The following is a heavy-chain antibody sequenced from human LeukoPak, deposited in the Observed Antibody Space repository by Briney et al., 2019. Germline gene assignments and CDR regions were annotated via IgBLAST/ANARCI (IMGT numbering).Heavy chain of an antibody. CDR1: GFSFTSYS. CDR2: INEGSNYI. D-gene: IGHD2-21*01. Sequence: GSLRLSCAASGFSFTSYSMNWVRQAPGKGLEWVSSINEGSNYIRYADSVRGRFTISRDNAKNSLYLQMNSLTAEDTAVYYCTRCQHIGTHCSCSCAHWGQGTLVTVSS. J-gene: IGHJ4*02. CDR3: TRCQHIGTHCSCSCAH. V-gene: IGHV3-21*01.